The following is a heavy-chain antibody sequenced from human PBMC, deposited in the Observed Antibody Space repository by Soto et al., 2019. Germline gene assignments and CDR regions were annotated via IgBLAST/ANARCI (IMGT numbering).Heavy chain of an antibody. D-gene: IGHD3-10*01. J-gene: IGHJ4*02. CDR3: AKDIGRAQFGGYDY. Sequence: TGGSLRLSCAASGFTFSSYGMHWVRQAPGKGLEWVAVISYDGSNKYYADSVKGRFTISRDNSKNTLYLQMNSLRAEDTAVYYCAKDIGRAQFGGYDYWGQGTLVTVSS. V-gene: IGHV3-30*18. CDR2: ISYDGSNK. CDR1: GFTFSSYG.